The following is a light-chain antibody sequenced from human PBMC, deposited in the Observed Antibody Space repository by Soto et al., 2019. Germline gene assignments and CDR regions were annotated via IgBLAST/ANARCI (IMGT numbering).Light chain of an antibody. V-gene: IGKV1D-16*01. CDR3: QQYNSYPLT. Sequence: DLHMTQSPSSLSASVGDRVTITCRASQDISSWLAWYQQKPEKAPKLLIYAASNMQSGVPSRFSGSGSGTDFTFTISSLQPEDFATYYCQQYNSYPLTFGGGTKVEIK. CDR1: QDISSW. J-gene: IGKJ4*01. CDR2: AAS.